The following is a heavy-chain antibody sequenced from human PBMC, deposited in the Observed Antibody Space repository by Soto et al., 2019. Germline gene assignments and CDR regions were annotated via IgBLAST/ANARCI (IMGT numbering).Heavy chain of an antibody. D-gene: IGHD5-18*01. CDR3: ARHVGYSYGPSYYYYGMDV. J-gene: IGHJ6*02. CDR1: GGSISSSSYY. Sequence: SETLSLTCTVSGGSISSSSYYWGWIRQPPGKGLEWIGSIYYSGSTYYNPSLKSRVTISVDTSKNQFSLKLSSVTAADTAVYYCARHVGYSYGPSYYYYGMDVWGQGTTVT. V-gene: IGHV4-39*01. CDR2: IYYSGST.